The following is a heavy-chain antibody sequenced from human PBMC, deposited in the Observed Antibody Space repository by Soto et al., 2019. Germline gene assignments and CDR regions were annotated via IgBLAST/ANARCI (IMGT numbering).Heavy chain of an antibody. J-gene: IGHJ5*02. CDR2: IYHRGST. V-gene: IGHV4-39*01. D-gene: IGHD1-1*01. CDR3: ARVPLSTGSRYNWFDP. Sequence: KPSETLSLTCTVSGDSISSSRYYWGWVRQPPGKGLEWIGSIYHRGSTYYSPSLKSRVTISVDTSKNQFSLKLSSVTAADTAGYYCARVPLSTGSRYNWFDPWGQGTLVTVSS. CDR1: GDSISSSRYY.